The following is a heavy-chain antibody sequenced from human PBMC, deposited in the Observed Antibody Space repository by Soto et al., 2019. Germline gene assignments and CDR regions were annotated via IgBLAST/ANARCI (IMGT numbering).Heavy chain of an antibody. Sequence: GGSLLSCAASGFTFSSYWMHWVRQAPGKGLVWVSRINSDGSSTSYADSVKGRFTISRDNAKNTLYLQMNSLRAEDTAVYYCASDSGYGYFDYWGQGTLVTVSS. J-gene: IGHJ4*02. CDR2: INSDGSST. CDR3: ASDSGYGYFDY. D-gene: IGHD5-12*01. V-gene: IGHV3-74*01. CDR1: GFTFSSYW.